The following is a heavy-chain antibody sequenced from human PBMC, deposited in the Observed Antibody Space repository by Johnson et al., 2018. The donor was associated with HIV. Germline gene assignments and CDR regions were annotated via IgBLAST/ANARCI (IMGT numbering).Heavy chain of an antibody. D-gene: IGHD5-18*01. J-gene: IGHJ3*02. V-gene: IGHV3-66*01. CDR1: GFTVSSNY. CDR3: ARAPGYSRAFDI. Sequence: EKLVESGGGLVQPGGSLRLSCAASGFTVSSNYMSWVRQAPGRGLEWVSFIYSGGSTYHADSVKGRFSISRDNSKNTLYLEINSLRAEDTAVYYCARAPGYSRAFDIWGQGTMVTVSS. CDR2: IYSGGST.